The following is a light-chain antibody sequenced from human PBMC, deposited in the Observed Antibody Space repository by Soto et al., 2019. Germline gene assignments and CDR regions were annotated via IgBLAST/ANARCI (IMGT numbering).Light chain of an antibody. CDR2: LGS. Sequence: EIVMTQSPLSLPVTPGEPASISCRSSQSLLHSNGYTYLDWYLQKPGQSPQLLIYLGSNRASGVPDRLSGSGSGTDFTLKISRVEAEDVRVYYCMQALQTPYTFGQGTKLEIK. V-gene: IGKV2-28*01. CDR3: MQALQTPYT. CDR1: QSLLHSNGYTY. J-gene: IGKJ2*01.